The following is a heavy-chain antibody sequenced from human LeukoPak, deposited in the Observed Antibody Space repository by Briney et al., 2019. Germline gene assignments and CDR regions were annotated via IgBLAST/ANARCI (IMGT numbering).Heavy chain of an antibody. CDR3: ARPDEDRGYSYGYNY. J-gene: IGHJ4*02. Sequence: ASVKVSCKASGYTFTSYGISWVRQAPGQGLEWMGGIIPIFGTANYAQKFQGRVTITADVSTSTAYMELSSLRSVDTAVYYCARPDEDRGYSYGYNYWGQGTLVTVSS. V-gene: IGHV1-69*13. D-gene: IGHD5-18*01. CDR2: IIPIFGTA. CDR1: GYTFTSYG.